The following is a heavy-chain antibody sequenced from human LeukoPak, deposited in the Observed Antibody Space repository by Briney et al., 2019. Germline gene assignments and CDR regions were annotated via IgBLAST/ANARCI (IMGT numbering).Heavy chain of an antibody. J-gene: IGHJ4*02. Sequence: PGGSLRLSCAASGFTVSNNYMSWVRQAPGKGLEWVSYISSSGSDIYYADSVKGRFTISRDNAKNSLYLHMNSLRAEDTAVYYCARDYGGSSPFDYWGQGTLVTVSS. CDR2: ISSSGSDI. CDR3: ARDYGGSSPFDY. CDR1: GFTVSNNY. V-gene: IGHV3-11*04. D-gene: IGHD4-23*01.